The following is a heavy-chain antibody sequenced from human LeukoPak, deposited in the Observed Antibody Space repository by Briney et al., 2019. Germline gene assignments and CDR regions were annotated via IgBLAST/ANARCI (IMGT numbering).Heavy chain of an antibody. Sequence: SVKVSCKASGGTFSSYAISWVRQAPGQGLEWMGRIIPIFGIANYAQKFQGRVTITADKSTSTAYMELSSLRSEDTAVYYCARGYGGSPTGGTDAFDIWGQGTMVTVPS. J-gene: IGHJ3*02. CDR3: ARGYGGSPTGGTDAFDI. D-gene: IGHD1-26*01. CDR2: IIPIFGIA. CDR1: GGTFSSYA. V-gene: IGHV1-69*04.